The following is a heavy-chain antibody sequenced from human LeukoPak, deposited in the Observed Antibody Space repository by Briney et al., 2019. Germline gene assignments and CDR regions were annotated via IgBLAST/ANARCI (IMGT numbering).Heavy chain of an antibody. CDR3: ARDSVQLERLYYYYYYMDV. J-gene: IGHJ6*03. D-gene: IGHD1-1*01. CDR1: GGTFSSYA. V-gene: IGHV1-69*01. CDR2: IIPIFGTA. Sequence: GASVKVSCKASGGTFSSYAISWVRQAPGQGLEWMGGIIPIFGTANYAQKFQGRVTITADESTSTAYMELSRLRSDDTAVYYCARDSVQLERLYYYYYYMDVWGKGTTVTISS.